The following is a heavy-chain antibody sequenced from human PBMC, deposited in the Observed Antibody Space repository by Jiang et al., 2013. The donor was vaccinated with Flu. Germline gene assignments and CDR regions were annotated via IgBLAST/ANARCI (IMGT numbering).Heavy chain of an antibody. CDR2: IHYSGGA. CDR3: AGGRGWLPDF. Sequence: GLVKPSETLSLTCTVSAGPISSYYWTWIRQPPGKRLEWIGNIHYSGGANYNPSLKTRVTISLDTSKNQFSLKLSSVTAADTAVYYCAGGRGWLPDFWGQGTLVTVSS. J-gene: IGHJ4*02. CDR1: AGPISSYY. V-gene: IGHV4-59*01. D-gene: IGHD6-19*01.